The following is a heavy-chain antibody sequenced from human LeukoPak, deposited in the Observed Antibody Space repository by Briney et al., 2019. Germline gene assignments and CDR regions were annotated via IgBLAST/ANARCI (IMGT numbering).Heavy chain of an antibody. CDR2: ITGSGGNT. V-gene: IGHV3-23*01. J-gene: IGHJ6*02. CDR1: GGSISSGGYY. CDR3: AKAASSSWPSYYYGMDV. Sequence: ETLSLTCTVSGGSISSGGYYWSWVRQAPGMGLEWVSVITGSGGNTYYADSVKGRFTISKDNSKNTVYLQMSSLRVDDTAVYYCAKAASSSWPSYYYGMDVWGQGTTVTVSS. D-gene: IGHD6-13*01.